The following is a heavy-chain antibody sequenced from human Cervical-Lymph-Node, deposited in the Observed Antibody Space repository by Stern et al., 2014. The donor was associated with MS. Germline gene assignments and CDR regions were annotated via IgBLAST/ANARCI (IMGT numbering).Heavy chain of an antibody. CDR3: AATSHVGYFDY. J-gene: IGHJ4*02. D-gene: IGHD1-26*01. V-gene: IGHV1-58*01. Sequence: SGPEVKKPGTSVKVSCKASGFTFTSSAVQWVRQARGQRLELIGWIVVGSGNTNYAQKFQERVTITRDMSTSTAYMELSSLRSEDTAAYYCAATSHVGYFDYWGQGTLVTVSS. CDR1: GFTFTSSA. CDR2: IVVGSGNT.